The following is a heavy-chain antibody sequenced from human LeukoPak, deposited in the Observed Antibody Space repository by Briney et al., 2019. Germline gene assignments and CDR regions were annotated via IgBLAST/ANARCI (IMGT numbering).Heavy chain of an antibody. J-gene: IGHJ4*02. Sequence: GESLKICCKGSEDSFTHYWSGRVRQMPGKRLESMAAIFPADSDTRYSPSLRGQVTLSADKSISTGYLQWSSVKASDTAKYYCAGDRDGYNIIDYWGQGTLVTVSS. CDR2: IFPADSDT. CDR3: AGDRDGYNIIDY. CDR1: EDSFTHYW. V-gene: IGHV5-51*01. D-gene: IGHD5-24*01.